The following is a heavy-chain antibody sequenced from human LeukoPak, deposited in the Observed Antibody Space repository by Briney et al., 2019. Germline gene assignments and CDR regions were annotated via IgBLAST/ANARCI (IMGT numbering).Heavy chain of an antibody. CDR2: IWYDGSNK. CDR1: GFTFSSYG. CDR3: AKGGCGGDCYYYFDY. Sequence: GGSLRLSCAASGFTFSSYGMHWVRQAPGKGLEGVAVIWYDGSNKYYADSVKGRFTISRDNSKNTLYLQMNSLRAEDTAVYYCAKGGCGGDCYYYFDYWGQGTLVTVSS. J-gene: IGHJ4*02. V-gene: IGHV3-33*06. D-gene: IGHD2-21*02.